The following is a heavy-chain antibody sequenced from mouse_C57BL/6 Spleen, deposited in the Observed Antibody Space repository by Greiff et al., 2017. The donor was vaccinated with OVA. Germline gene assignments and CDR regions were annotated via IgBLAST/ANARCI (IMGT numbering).Heavy chain of an antibody. CDR2: IYPRDGST. V-gene: IGHV1-85*01. Sequence: VKLMESGPELVKPGASVKLSCKASGYTFTSYDINWVKQRPGQGLEWIGWIYPRDGSTKYNEKFKGKATLTVDTSSSTAYMELHSLTSEDSAVYVCAKWGNSYYFDYWGQGTTLTVSS. D-gene: IGHD2-1*01. J-gene: IGHJ2*01. CDR1: GYTFTSYD. CDR3: AKWGNSYYFDY.